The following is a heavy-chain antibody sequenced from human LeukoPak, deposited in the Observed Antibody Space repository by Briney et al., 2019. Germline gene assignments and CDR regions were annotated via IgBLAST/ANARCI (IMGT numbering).Heavy chain of an antibody. V-gene: IGHV4-4*07. J-gene: IGHJ4*02. CDR3: AREEAVAGTIDY. D-gene: IGHD6-19*01. CDR2: IYTSGSA. Sequence: SETLSLTCTVSGGSISSYYWSWIRQPAGKGLEWIGRIYTSGSANYTPSLKSRLTMSVDTSKNQFSLRLSSMTAADTAVYYCAREEAVAGTIDYWGQGTLVTVSS. CDR1: GGSISSYY.